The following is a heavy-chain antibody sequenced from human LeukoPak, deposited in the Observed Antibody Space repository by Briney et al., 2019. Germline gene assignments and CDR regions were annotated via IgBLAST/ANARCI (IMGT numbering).Heavy chain of an antibody. CDR2: IIPIFDTT. D-gene: IGHD1-14*01. Sequence: SVKVSCKASGGTFNTYSICWVLQAPGQGLEWMGRIIPIFDTTTYAQKFQGRVTITTDESSSTAYMELSSLRSEDTAVYYCARNPRTPGDYMDVWGKRTTVTVSS. J-gene: IGHJ6*03. CDR1: GGTFNTYS. CDR3: ARNPRTPGDYMDV. V-gene: IGHV1-69*05.